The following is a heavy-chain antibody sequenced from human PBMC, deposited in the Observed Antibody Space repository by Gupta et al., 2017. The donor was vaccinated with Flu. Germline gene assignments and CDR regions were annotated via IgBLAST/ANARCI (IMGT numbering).Heavy chain of an antibody. Sequence: QVQLVESGGGVVQPGRSLRLSCAASGFTFRSYDMHWVRQAPGKGLEWVAVISYDGSNKYYADSVKGRFTISRDNSKNTLYLQMNSLRAEDTAVYYCARDEQYYDILTGTSISGYWGQGTLVTVSS. J-gene: IGHJ4*02. CDR3: ARDEQYYDILTGTSISGY. D-gene: IGHD3-9*01. CDR1: GFTFRSYD. V-gene: IGHV3-30-3*01. CDR2: ISYDGSNK.